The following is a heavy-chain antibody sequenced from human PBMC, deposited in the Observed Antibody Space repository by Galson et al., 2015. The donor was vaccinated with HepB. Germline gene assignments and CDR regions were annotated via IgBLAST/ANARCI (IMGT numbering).Heavy chain of an antibody. CDR1: GDSVSSNSAA. CDR3: ARVPYCSSTSCYTRAAFDI. D-gene: IGHD2-2*02. V-gene: IGHV6-1*01. J-gene: IGHJ3*02. CDR2: TYYRSKWYN. Sequence: CAISGDSVSSNSAAWNWIRQSPSRGLEWLGRTYYRSKWYNDYAVSVKSRITINPDTSKNQFSLQLNSMTPEDTAVYYCARVPYCSSTSCYTRAAFDIWGQGTMVTVSS.